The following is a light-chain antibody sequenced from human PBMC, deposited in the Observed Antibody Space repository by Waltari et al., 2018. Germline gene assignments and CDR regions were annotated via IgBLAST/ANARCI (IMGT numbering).Light chain of an antibody. CDR1: QSISSY. V-gene: IGKV1-39*01. CDR2: AAS. Sequence: DIQMTQSPSSLSASVGDRVTITCRASQSISSYLNWYQQKPGKAPKLLIYAASSLQSGVPSRFSGSGSGTDFTLTISSLQPEDFATYYCQQSYSMYTFGQGTELEIK. CDR3: QQSYSMYT. J-gene: IGKJ2*01.